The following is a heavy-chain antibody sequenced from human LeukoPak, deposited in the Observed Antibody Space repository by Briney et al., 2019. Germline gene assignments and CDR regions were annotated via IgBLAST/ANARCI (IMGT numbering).Heavy chain of an antibody. V-gene: IGHV4-59*01. Sequence: SETLSFTCTVSGGSISKYYWSWIRQPPGKGLDWIGYIYYSGSTNYNPSLKSRVTISVDTSKNQFSLRLSSVTAADTAVYYCARDPSGYFNYWGQGTLATVSS. CDR2: IYYSGST. CDR1: GGSISKYY. D-gene: IGHD3-22*01. J-gene: IGHJ4*02. CDR3: ARDPSGYFNY.